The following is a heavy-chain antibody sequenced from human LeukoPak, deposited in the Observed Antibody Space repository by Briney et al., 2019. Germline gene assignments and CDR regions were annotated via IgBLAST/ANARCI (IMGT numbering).Heavy chain of an antibody. CDR1: GFTFSSYA. D-gene: IGHD3-22*01. V-gene: IGHV3-30*02. Sequence: PGGSLRLSCAVSGFTFSSYAMHWVRQAPGKGLEWVAFIRYDGGNKYYADSVKVRFTISRDNSKNTLYLQMNSLRAEDTALYYCAKEMYNYDSSGYGVNHWGQGTLVTVSS. CDR3: AKEMYNYDSSGYGVNH. J-gene: IGHJ5*02. CDR2: IRYDGGNK.